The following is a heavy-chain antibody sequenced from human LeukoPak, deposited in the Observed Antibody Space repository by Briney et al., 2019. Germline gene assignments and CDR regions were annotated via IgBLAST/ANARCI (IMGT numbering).Heavy chain of an antibody. CDR3: APGMRGPYYYYGMDV. J-gene: IGHJ6*02. CDR2: FDPEDGET. V-gene: IGHV1-24*01. Sequence: ASVKVSCKVSGYTLTELSMHWVRQAPGKGLEWMGGFDPEDGETIHAQKFQGRVTMTEDTSTDTAYMELSSLRSEDTAVYYCAPGMRGPYYYYGMDVWGQGTTVTVSS. CDR1: GYTLTELS. D-gene: IGHD2-2*01.